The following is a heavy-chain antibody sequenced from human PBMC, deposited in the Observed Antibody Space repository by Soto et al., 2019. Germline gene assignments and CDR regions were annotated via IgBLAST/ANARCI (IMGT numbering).Heavy chain of an antibody. CDR2: IIPIFGTA. Sequence: ETSVKVSCKAAGGTFSTYAISWVRQAPGQGLEWMGGIIPIFGTANYAQKFQGRVTITADESTSTAYMELSSLRSEDTAVYYCAIPKIVVVVWPMDVWVQGTTVTVSS. CDR3: AIPKIVVVVWPMDV. J-gene: IGHJ6*02. D-gene: IGHD3-22*01. CDR1: GGTFSTYA. V-gene: IGHV1-69*13.